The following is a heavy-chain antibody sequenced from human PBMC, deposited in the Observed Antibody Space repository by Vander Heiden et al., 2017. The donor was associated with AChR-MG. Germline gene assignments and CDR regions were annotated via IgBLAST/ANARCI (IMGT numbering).Heavy chain of an antibody. D-gene: IGHD3-3*01. V-gene: IGHV3-23*01. Sequence: EVQLLVSGGGLVQPGGSLRLSCPASGFSFSSYAMSWVRQAPGKGLEWVSGISSSGGDTPYADSVKGRFTISRDNSKNTLYLQMNSLRAEDTAVYYCAKKNPGVAPFDYWGQGTLVTVSS. CDR2: ISSSGGDT. J-gene: IGHJ4*02. CDR1: GFSFSSYA. CDR3: AKKNPGVAPFDY.